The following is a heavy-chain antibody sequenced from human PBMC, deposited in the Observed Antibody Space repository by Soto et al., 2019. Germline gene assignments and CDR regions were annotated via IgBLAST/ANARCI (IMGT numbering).Heavy chain of an antibody. V-gene: IGHV3-11*06. CDR3: ARDPSLGGYSYGKFDC. J-gene: IGHJ4*02. D-gene: IGHD5-18*01. Sequence: PGGSLRLSCAASGFTFSYYYMSWIRQAPGKGLEWVSHISSRSSYTNYADSVKGRFTISRDNAKNTLYLQMNRLRADDTAVYYCARDPSLGGYSYGKFDCWVQGTLVTVSS. CDR2: ISSRSSYT. CDR1: GFTFSYYY.